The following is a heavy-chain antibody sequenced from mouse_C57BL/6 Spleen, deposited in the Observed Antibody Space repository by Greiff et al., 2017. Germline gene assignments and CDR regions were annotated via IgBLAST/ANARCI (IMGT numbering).Heavy chain of an antibody. CDR3: ARGRGPLLRSYAMDY. J-gene: IGHJ4*01. V-gene: IGHV3-6*01. CDR2: ISYDGSN. D-gene: IGHD1-1*01. CDR1: GYSITSGYY. Sequence: DVHLVESGPGLVKPSQSLSLTCSVTGYSITSGYYWNWIRQFPGNKLEWMGYISYDGSNNYNPSLKNRISITRDTSKNQFFLKLNSVTTEDTATYYCARGRGPLLRSYAMDYWGQGTSVTVSS.